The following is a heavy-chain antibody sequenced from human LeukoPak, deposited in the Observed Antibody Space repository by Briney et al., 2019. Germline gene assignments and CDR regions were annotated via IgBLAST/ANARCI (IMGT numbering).Heavy chain of an antibody. CDR2: IYNSGST. V-gene: IGHV4-61*08. CDR1: GGSISSGDYY. D-gene: IGHD6-13*01. J-gene: IGHJ1*01. CDR3: ARGSHSSSRHFQH. Sequence: SETLSLTCTVSGGSISSGDYYWSWIRQPPGKGLEWIGYIYNSGSTNYNPSLKSRVTISVDTSKNQFSLKLSSVTAADTAVYYCARGSHSSSRHFQHWGQGTLVTVSS.